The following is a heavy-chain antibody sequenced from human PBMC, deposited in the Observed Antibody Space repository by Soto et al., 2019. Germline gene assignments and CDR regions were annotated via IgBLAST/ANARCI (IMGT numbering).Heavy chain of an antibody. CDR3: AESGNSRLNYYYGMDV. CDR1: GGTFSSYA. Sequence: SVKVSCKASGGTFSSYAISWVRQAPGQGLEWMGGIIPIFGTANYAQKFQGRVTITADKSTSTAYMELSSLRSEDTAVYYCAESGNSRLNYYYGMDVWGQGTTVTVS. J-gene: IGHJ6*02. V-gene: IGHV1-69*06. CDR2: IIPIFGTA. D-gene: IGHD3-10*01.